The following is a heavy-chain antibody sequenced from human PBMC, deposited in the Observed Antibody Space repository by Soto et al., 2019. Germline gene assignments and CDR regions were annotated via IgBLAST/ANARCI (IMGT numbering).Heavy chain of an antibody. CDR3: AAFCSGGGCDAFDY. Sequence: VHLVESGGGLVPPGTSLRLSCAASGFTFDEYAMHWVRQAPGKGLEWVSGISWNSGDIDYAASVKGRFTISRDNAQNSLHLEMNSLRADDTALYYCAAFCSGGGCDAFDYWGQGTLVTVSS. J-gene: IGHJ4*02. CDR1: GFTFDEYA. D-gene: IGHD2-15*01. CDR2: ISWNSGDI. V-gene: IGHV3-9*01.